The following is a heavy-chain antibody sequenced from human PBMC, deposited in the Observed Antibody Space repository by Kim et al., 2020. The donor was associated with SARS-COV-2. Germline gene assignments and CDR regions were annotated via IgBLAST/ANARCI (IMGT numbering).Heavy chain of an antibody. CDR2: IYHSGST. J-gene: IGHJ6*02. CDR3: ARDQAVVEFEIAAVSLNDPKKYYYGMDV. CDR1: GGSISSSNW. Sequence: SETLSLTCAVSGGSISSSNWWSWVRQPPGKGLEWIGEIYHSGSTNYNPSLKSRVTISVDKSKNQFSLKLSSVTAADTAVYYCARDQAVVEFEIAAVSLNDPKKYYYGMDVWGQGTTVTVSS. V-gene: IGHV4-4*02. D-gene: IGHD6-25*01.